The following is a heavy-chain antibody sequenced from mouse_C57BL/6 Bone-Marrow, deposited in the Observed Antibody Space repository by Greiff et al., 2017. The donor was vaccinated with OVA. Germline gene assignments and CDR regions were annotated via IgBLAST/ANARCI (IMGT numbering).Heavy chain of an antibody. CDR2: IRNKANGYTT. CDR3: ARYGVWYYFDY. Sequence: DVQLVESGGGLVQPGGSLSLSCAASGFTFTDYYMSWVRQPPGKALEWLGFIRNKANGYTTEYSASVKGRFTISRDNSQSILYLQMNALRAEDSATYYCARYGVWYYFDYWGQGTTLTVSS. CDR1: GFTFTDYY. V-gene: IGHV7-3*01. J-gene: IGHJ2*01.